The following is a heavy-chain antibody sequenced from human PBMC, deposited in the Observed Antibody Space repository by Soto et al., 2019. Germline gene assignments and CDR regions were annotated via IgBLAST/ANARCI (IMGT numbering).Heavy chain of an antibody. CDR1: GDSISRGGYY. CDR2: IYYTGST. V-gene: IGHV4-31*03. D-gene: IGHD3-10*02. J-gene: IGHJ4*02. CDR3: ARDPAVRGDYFDY. Sequence: QVQLQESGPGLVKPSQTLSLTCTVSGDSISRGGYYWSWIRQHPGKGLEWIGYIYYTGSTYYNPSLKSRVTISVDTSKNEFSLKVSSVTAADTAVYYCARDPAVRGDYFDYWGQGTLVTVSS.